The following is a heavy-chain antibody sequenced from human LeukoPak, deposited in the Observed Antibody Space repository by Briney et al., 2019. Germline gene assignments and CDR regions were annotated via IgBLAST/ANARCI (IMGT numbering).Heavy chain of an antibody. Sequence: GGSLRLSCAASGFTFSSYSMNWVRQAPGKGLEWVSSISSSSSYIYYADSVKGRFTISRDNAKNSLYLQMNSLRAEDTAVYYCAKVVSRYYYGSGSYYPDWFDPWGQGTLVTVSS. CDR3: AKVVSRYYYGSGSYYPDWFDP. CDR2: ISSSSSYI. D-gene: IGHD3-10*01. CDR1: GFTFSSYS. V-gene: IGHV3-21*04. J-gene: IGHJ5*02.